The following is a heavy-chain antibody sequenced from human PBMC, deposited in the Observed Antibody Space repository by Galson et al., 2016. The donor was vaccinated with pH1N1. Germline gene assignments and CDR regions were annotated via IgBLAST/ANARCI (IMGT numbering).Heavy chain of an antibody. CDR1: GFSLTTSGMR. CDR2: IDWDDDK. D-gene: IGHD2-15*01. V-gene: IGHV2-70*04. CDR3: ARGPRRTWYFDY. Sequence: PALVKPTQTLTLTCTFSGFSLTTSGMRVSWIRQAPGKALEWLARIDWDDDKFYNTSLKTRPTISKDTSRNPVVLTMSNMDPVDTATYYCARGPRRTWYFDYWGRGTLVTVSS. J-gene: IGHJ4*02.